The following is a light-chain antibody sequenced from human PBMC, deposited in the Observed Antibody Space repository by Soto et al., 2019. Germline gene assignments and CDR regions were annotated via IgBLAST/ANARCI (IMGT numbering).Light chain of an antibody. J-gene: IGLJ3*02. CDR2: DVS. V-gene: IGLV2-11*01. CDR1: SSDVGGYNY. Sequence: SALTQPRSVSGSPGQSVTISCTGTSSDVGGYNYVSWYQQHPGKAPKLMIYDVSTRPSGVPDRFSGSKSGNTASLTISGLQAEDEADYYCCSYAGSYTWVFGGGTKVTVL. CDR3: CSYAGSYTWV.